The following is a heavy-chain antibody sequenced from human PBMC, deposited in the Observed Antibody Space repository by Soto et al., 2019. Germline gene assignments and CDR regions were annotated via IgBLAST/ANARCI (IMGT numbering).Heavy chain of an antibody. D-gene: IGHD3-10*01. CDR1: GFTFNNYA. CDR2: ISGGGDTT. J-gene: IGHJ4*02. V-gene: IGHV3-23*01. CDR3: AKGRGGSGSLTPRVDF. Sequence: EVQLLESGGGLVQPGGSLRLSCAAYGFTFNNYAMTWVRQAPGKGLEWVSAISGGGDTTSYADSVKGRFTVSRDGSKYTLYLQMSSLRAEDTALYYCAKGRGGSGSLTPRVDFWGQGTLVTVSS.